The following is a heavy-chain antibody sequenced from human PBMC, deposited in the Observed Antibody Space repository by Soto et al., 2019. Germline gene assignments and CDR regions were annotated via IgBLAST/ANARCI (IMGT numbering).Heavy chain of an antibody. CDR3: AIPLGEIYYYYMDV. Sequence: ASVKVSCKASGYTFTSYDINWVRQATGQGLEWMGWMNPNSGNTGYAQKFQGRVTMTRNTSISTAYMELSSLRSEDTAVYYCAIPLGEIYYYYMDVWGKGTTVTVSS. J-gene: IGHJ6*03. CDR2: MNPNSGNT. D-gene: IGHD3-16*01. CDR1: GYTFTSYD. V-gene: IGHV1-8*01.